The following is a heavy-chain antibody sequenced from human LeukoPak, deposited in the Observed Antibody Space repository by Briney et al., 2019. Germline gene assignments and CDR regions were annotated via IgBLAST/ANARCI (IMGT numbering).Heavy chain of an antibody. D-gene: IGHD1-14*01. CDR1: GYTFSGYY. Sequence: ASVKVSCKASGYTFSGYYIHWVRHAPGQGLEWMGWINPSSGGTNYAQKFQGRVTMTRDTSISTAYMELSRLRSDDTAVYYCAGDRSYVGYRIHFLPEYYYGMDVWGQGTTVTVSS. J-gene: IGHJ6*02. CDR2: INPSSGGT. V-gene: IGHV1-2*02. CDR3: AGDRSYVGYRIHFLPEYYYGMDV.